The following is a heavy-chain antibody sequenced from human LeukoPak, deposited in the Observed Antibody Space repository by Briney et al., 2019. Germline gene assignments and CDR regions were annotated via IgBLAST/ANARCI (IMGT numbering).Heavy chain of an antibody. Sequence: SQTLSLTCTVSGGSISSGGYYWSWIRQHPGKGLEWIGSIYYSGSTYYNPSLKSRVTISVDTSKNQFSLKLSSVTAADTAVYYCARGPMVRGVIISGKFDYWGQGTLVTVSA. J-gene: IGHJ4*02. V-gene: IGHV4-31*03. CDR2: IYYSGST. CDR1: GGSISSGGYY. CDR3: ARGPMVRGVIISGKFDY. D-gene: IGHD3-10*01.